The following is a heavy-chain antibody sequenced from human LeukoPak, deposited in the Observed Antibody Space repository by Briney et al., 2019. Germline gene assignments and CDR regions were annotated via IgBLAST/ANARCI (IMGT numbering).Heavy chain of an antibody. CDR2: ISGSGGST. CDR1: GFTFSSYG. J-gene: IGHJ4*02. Sequence: GGSLRLSCAASGFTFSSYGMSWVRQAPGKGLEWVSAISGSGGSTYYADSVKGRFTISRDNSKNTLYLQMNSLRAEDTAVYYCARESESYDSSGSTFHYWGQGTLVTVSS. CDR3: ARESESYDSSGSTFHY. D-gene: IGHD3-22*01. V-gene: IGHV3-23*01.